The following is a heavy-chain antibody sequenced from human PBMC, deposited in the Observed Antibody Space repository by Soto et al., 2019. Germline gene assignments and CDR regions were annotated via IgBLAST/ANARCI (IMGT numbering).Heavy chain of an antibody. V-gene: IGHV4-34*01. CDR3: ARGYASGYCSGGSCPRVYGMDV. CDR1: GGSFSGYY. D-gene: IGHD2-15*01. J-gene: IGHJ6*02. CDR2: INHSGST. Sequence: SETLSLTCAVYGGSFSGYYWSWIRQPPGKGLEWIGEINHSGSTNYNPSLKSRVTISVDTSKNQFSLKLSSVTAADTAVYYCARGYASGYCSGGSCPRVYGMDVWGQGTTVTVSS.